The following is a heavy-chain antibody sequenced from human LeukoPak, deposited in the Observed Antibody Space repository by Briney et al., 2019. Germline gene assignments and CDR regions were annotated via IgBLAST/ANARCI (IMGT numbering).Heavy chain of an antibody. V-gene: IGHV1-2*02. CDR3: ARGSGGSKRSYYMDV. D-gene: IGHD3-10*01. CDR1: GYTFTGYY. Sequence: ASVKASCKASGYTFTGYYMHWVRQAPGQGLEWMGWINPNSGGTNYAQKFQGRVTMTRDTSISTAYMELSRLRSDDTAVYYCARGSGGSKRSYYMDVWGKGTTVTVSS. CDR2: INPNSGGT. J-gene: IGHJ6*03.